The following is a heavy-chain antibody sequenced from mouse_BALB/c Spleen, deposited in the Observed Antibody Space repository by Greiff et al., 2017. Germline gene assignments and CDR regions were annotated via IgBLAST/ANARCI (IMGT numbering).Heavy chain of an antibody. Sequence: VQLKESGPGLVAPSQSLSITCTVSGFSLTSYGVHWVRQPPGKGLEWLGVIWAGGSTNYNSALMSRLSISKDNSKSQVFLKMNSLQTDDIAMYYCARGSYYAMDYWGQGTSVTVSS. J-gene: IGHJ4*01. CDR3: ARGSYYAMDY. V-gene: IGHV2-9*02. CDR1: GFSLTSYG. CDR2: IWAGGST.